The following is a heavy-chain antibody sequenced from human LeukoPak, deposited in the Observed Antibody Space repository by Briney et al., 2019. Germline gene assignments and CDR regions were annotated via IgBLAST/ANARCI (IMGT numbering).Heavy chain of an antibody. V-gene: IGHV4-59*08. CDR2: IYYSGST. D-gene: IGHD6-13*01. J-gene: IGHJ5*02. CDR3: ARTVLVRPGIAAAVGGHNWFDP. CDR1: GGSISSYC. Sequence: SETLSLTCTVSGGSISSYCWSWIRQPPGKGLEWIGYIYYSGSTNYNPSLKSRVTISVDTSKNQFSLKLSSVTAADTAVYYCARTVLVRPGIAAAVGGHNWFDPWGQGTLVTVSS.